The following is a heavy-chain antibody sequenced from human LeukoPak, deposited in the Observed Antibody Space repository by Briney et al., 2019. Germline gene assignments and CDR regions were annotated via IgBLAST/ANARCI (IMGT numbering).Heavy chain of an antibody. CDR3: ARRISRLGWFDP. D-gene: IGHD2-21*01. V-gene: IGHV4-39*01. J-gene: IGHJ5*02. CDR2: IYYSGST. CDR1: GGSVSSGSYY. Sequence: SETLSLTCTVSGGSVSSGSYYWGWIRQPPGKGLEWIGSIYYSGSTYYNPSLKSRVTISVDTSKNQFSLKLSSVTAADTAVYYCARRISRLGWFDPWGQGTLVTVSS.